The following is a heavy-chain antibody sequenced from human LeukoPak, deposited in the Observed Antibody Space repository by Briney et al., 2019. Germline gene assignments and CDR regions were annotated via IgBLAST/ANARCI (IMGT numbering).Heavy chain of an antibody. CDR2: IIPILGIA. CDR1: GGTFSSYA. CDR3: ARLLTTVTTGGSAFDI. D-gene: IGHD4-17*01. Sequence: GSSVKVSCKASGGTFSSYAISWVRQAPGQGLEWMGRIIPILGIANYAQKFQGRVTITADKSTSTAYMELSSLRSEDTAVYYCARLLTTVTTGGSAFDIWGQGTMVTVSS. J-gene: IGHJ3*02. V-gene: IGHV1-69*04.